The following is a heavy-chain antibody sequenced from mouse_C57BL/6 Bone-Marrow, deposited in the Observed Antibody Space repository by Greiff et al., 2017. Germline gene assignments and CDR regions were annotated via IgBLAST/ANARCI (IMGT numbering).Heavy chain of an antibody. Sequence: QVQLQQSGAELMKPGASVKLSCKATGYTFTGYWIEWVKQRPGHGLEWIGEILPGSGSTNYNEKFKGKATFTADPSSNTAYMQLSSLTTEDSAIYYCARNLYYYGSSHWYFDVWGTGTTVTVSS. J-gene: IGHJ1*03. D-gene: IGHD1-1*01. V-gene: IGHV1-9*01. CDR3: ARNLYYYGSSHWYFDV. CDR1: GYTFTGYW. CDR2: ILPGSGST.